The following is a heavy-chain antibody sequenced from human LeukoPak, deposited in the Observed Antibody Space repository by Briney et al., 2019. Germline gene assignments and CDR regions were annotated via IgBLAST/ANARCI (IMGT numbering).Heavy chain of an antibody. D-gene: IGHD1-1*01. CDR1: GGTFSSYA. Sequence: SVKVSCKASGGTFSSYAISWVRQAPGQGLEWMGGIIPIFGTTNCAQKFQGRLTITADESTSTAYMELSSLRSEDTAVYYCARDPKLAYYYGMDVWGQGTTVTVSS. J-gene: IGHJ6*02. CDR2: IIPIFGTT. CDR3: ARDPKLAYYYGMDV. V-gene: IGHV1-69*13.